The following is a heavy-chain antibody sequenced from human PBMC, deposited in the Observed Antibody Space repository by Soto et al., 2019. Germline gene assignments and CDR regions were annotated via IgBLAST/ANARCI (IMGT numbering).Heavy chain of an antibody. Sequence: SETLSLTCTVSGGSIRSGDNYWSWIRQPPGKGLEWIGYIYYRGSTYYNQSLKSRVTISIDTSMNQFSLTLTSVTAADTAVYYCARDPARGGGSYLGYFDYWGQGTPVTVSS. CDR2: IYYRGST. V-gene: IGHV4-30-4*01. CDR1: GGSIRSGDNY. CDR3: ARDPARGGGSYLGYFDY. D-gene: IGHD1-26*01. J-gene: IGHJ4*02.